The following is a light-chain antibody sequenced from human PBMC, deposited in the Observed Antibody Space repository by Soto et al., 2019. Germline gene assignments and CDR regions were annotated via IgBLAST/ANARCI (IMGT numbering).Light chain of an antibody. CDR1: QSVSSSY. Sequence: EIVLTQSPGTLSLSPGEIATLSCSASQSVSSSYLAWYQQKPGQAPRLLIYGASSRATGIPDRFSGSGSGTDFTLTISRLEPEDFAVYYCQQYGSSPRKCGQGTKGDIK. CDR3: QQYGSSPRK. CDR2: GAS. J-gene: IGKJ1*01. V-gene: IGKV3-20*01.